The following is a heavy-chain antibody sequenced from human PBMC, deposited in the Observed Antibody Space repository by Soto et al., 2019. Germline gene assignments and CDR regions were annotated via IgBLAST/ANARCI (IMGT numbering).Heavy chain of an antibody. CDR3: AREGTTAPQDGFYYYGMDV. CDR2: IIPIFGST. Sequence: QVQLVQSGAEVRKPGSSVKVSCKASGGTFSSYAITWVRQAPGQGLEWMGGIIPIFGSTNYAQKFQGRVTINADESTSTAYMELSSPRSEDTAVYYCAREGTTAPQDGFYYYGMDVWGQGTTVTVSS. V-gene: IGHV1-69*01. CDR1: GGTFSSYA. D-gene: IGHD5-18*01. J-gene: IGHJ6*02.